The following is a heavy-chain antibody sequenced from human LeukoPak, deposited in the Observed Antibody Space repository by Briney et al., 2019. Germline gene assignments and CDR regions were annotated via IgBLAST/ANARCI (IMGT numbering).Heavy chain of an antibody. CDR2: ISSSSSYI. J-gene: IGHJ6*02. CDR3: AGYGSGSYSLGYYGMDV. Sequence: GGSLRLSCAASGFTFSSYSMNWVRQAPGKGLEWVSSISSSSSYIYYADSVKGRFTISRDNAKNSLYLQMNSLRAEDTAVYYCAGYGSGSYSLGYYGMDVWGQGTTVTVSS. D-gene: IGHD3-10*01. CDR1: GFTFSSYS. V-gene: IGHV3-21*01.